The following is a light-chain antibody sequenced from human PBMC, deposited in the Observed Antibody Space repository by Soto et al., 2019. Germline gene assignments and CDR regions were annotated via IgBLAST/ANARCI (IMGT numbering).Light chain of an antibody. CDR3: QSYDSSNHGV. Sequence: NFMLTQPHSVSESPGKTVTISCTRSSGSIATNYVQWFQQRPGSAPIIVIYEDDQRPSGVPDWFSGSIDSSSNSASLTISGLADEDEADYYWQSYDSSNHGVFGGGTKLTVL. J-gene: IGLJ3*02. V-gene: IGLV6-57*03. CDR2: EDD. CDR1: SGSIATNY.